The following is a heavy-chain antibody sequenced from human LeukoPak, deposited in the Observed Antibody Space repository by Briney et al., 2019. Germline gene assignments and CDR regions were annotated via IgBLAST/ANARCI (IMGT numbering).Heavy chain of an antibody. Sequence: PGGSLRLSCAASGFTFSSYTMNWVRQAPGKGLEWVSYITSSSSTIYYADSVKGRFTISRDNAKNTLYLQMNSLRAEDTAVYYCAKGYCSSTSCPIDYWGQGTLVTVSS. D-gene: IGHD2-2*01. CDR3: AKGYCSSTSCPIDY. CDR1: GFTFSSYT. J-gene: IGHJ4*02. CDR2: ITSSSSTI. V-gene: IGHV3-48*01.